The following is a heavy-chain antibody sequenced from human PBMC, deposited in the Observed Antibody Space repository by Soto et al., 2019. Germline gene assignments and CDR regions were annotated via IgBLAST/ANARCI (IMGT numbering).Heavy chain of an antibody. V-gene: IGHV3-30-3*01. J-gene: IGHJ4*02. Sequence: QVQLVESGGGVVQPGRSLRLSCATSGFIFSNYALYWVRQAPGKGLEWLTVISYDAYTKYYADSVKGRFTISRDNSKNILCLQMSSLRSEDTAVYYCATEGDWGQGTLVPVSS. CDR2: ISYDAYTK. CDR3: ATEGD. D-gene: IGHD1-26*01. CDR1: GFIFSNYA.